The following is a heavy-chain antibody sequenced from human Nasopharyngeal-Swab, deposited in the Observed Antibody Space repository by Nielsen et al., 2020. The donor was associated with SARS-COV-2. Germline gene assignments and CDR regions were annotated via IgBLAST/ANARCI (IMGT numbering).Heavy chain of an antibody. CDR3: AKVGAITIFGVVNYYYCYMDV. CDR1: GFTFSSYG. V-gene: IGHV3-30*18. J-gene: IGHJ6*03. CDR2: ISYDGSNK. D-gene: IGHD3-3*01. Sequence: GESLKISCAASGFTFSSYGMHWVRQAPGKGLEWVAVISYDGSNKYYADSVKGRFTISRDNSKNTLYLQMNSLRAEDTAVYYCAKVGAITIFGVVNYYYCYMDVWGKGTTVTVSS.